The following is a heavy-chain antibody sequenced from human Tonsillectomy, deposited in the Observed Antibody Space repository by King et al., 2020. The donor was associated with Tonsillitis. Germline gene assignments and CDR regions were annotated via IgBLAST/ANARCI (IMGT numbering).Heavy chain of an antibody. CDR2: FDPENLET. V-gene: IGHV1-24*01. D-gene: IGHD6-19*01. J-gene: IGHJ4*02. Sequence: VQLVESGAEVKKPGASVKVSCTVSGYTLSELSIHWVRQAPGKGLEWMGGFDPENLETIYAQKFQGRLTLTEDTSTGTAYMELNSLRSEDTAVYYCATEQFSPLRGPGTLVTVSS. CDR1: GYTLSELS. CDR3: ATEQFSPL.